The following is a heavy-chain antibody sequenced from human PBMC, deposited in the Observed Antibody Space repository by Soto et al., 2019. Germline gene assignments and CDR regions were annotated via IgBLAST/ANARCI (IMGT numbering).Heavy chain of an antibody. CDR3: ARGGGYSYGTNDAFDI. CDR2: ISDDGSNK. J-gene: IGHJ3*02. CDR1: GFNFKTYG. Sequence: QVQLVESGGGVVQPGRSLRLSCAASGFNFKTYGMHWVRQATGKGLEWVAVISDDGSNKYNIASVEGRFTISRDNSKNTLSLQMNSLRDEDTAVYYCARGGGYSYGTNDAFDIWGQGTMVTVSS. D-gene: IGHD5-18*01. V-gene: IGHV3-30*03.